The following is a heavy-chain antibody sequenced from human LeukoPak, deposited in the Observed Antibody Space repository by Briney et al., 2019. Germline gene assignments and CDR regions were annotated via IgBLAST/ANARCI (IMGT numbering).Heavy chain of an antibody. J-gene: IGHJ4*02. CDR3: ARVYGSGSVPYYFDY. Sequence: ASVKVSCKASGYTFTSYGISWVRQAPGQGHEWMGWISAYNGNTNYAQKLQGRVTMTTDTSTSTAYMELRSLRSDDTAVYYCARVYGSGSVPYYFDYWGQGTLVTVSS. V-gene: IGHV1-18*01. D-gene: IGHD3-10*01. CDR1: GYTFTSYG. CDR2: ISAYNGNT.